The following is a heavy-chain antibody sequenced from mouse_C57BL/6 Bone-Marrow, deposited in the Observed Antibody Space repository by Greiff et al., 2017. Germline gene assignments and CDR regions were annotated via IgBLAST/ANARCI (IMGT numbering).Heavy chain of an antibody. CDR2: INPYNGGT. J-gene: IGHJ3*01. V-gene: IGHV1-19*01. Sequence: VQLKQSGPVLVKPGASVKMSCKASGYTFTDYYMNWVKQSHGKSLEWIGVINPYNGGTSYNQKFKGKATLTVDKSSSTAYMELNSLTSEDSAVYYCAREDDYDWFAYWGQGTLVTVSA. CDR3: AREDDYDWFAY. D-gene: IGHD2-4*01. CDR1: GYTFTDYY.